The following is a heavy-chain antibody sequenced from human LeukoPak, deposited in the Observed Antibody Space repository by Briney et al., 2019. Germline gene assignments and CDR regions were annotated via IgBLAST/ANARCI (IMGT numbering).Heavy chain of an antibody. CDR3: AKSSAGITWFDP. J-gene: IGHJ5*02. Sequence: HPGGSLRLSCAASGFSFSSSGMHWVRQAPGKGPEWVAFTRFDDSYKAYGDSVKRRFTISRDNSKNTLYLQMDSLRSDDTAVYYCAKSSAGITWFDPWGQGTLVPVSS. V-gene: IGHV3-30*02. D-gene: IGHD1-1*01. CDR1: GFSFSSSG. CDR2: TRFDDSYK.